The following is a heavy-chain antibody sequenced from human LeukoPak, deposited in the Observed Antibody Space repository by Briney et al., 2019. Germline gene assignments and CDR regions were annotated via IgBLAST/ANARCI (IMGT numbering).Heavy chain of an antibody. CDR3: ARVHKDLVAAIDY. V-gene: IGHV3-30*03. D-gene: IGHD5-12*01. CDR2: ISYDGSNK. CDR1: GFTFSSYG. J-gene: IGHJ4*02. Sequence: GGSLRLSCAASGFTFSSYGMHWVRQAPGKGLEWVAVISYDGSNKYYADSVKGRSTISRDNSKNTLYLQMNSLRAEDTAVYYCARVHKDLVAAIDYWGQGTLVTVSS.